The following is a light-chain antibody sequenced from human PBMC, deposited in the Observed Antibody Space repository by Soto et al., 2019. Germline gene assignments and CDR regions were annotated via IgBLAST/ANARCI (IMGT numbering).Light chain of an antibody. J-gene: IGKJ4*01. CDR2: GAS. V-gene: IGKV3-15*01. CDR1: QSISGS. Sequence: VMTQSPDNMSVSPGERATLSCRASQSISGSLAWYQQKPGQAPRLLMYGASHRATGIPARFIGSGSGTEFTLTISSLQSEDSAVYYCQQYNNWPSLTFGGGTKVEIK. CDR3: QQYNNWPSLT.